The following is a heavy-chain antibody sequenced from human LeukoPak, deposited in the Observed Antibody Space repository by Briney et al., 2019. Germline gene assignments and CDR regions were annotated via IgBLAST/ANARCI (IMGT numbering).Heavy chain of an antibody. J-gene: IGHJ3*02. D-gene: IGHD5-12*01. CDR3: TKGTPVAKEGFHI. CDR1: GLTFNIYW. CDR2: INSDGSST. Sequence: GGSLRLSCAASGLTFNIYWMHWVRQAPGKGLVWVSRINSDGSSTTYADFVKGRSTISRDNAKNTVYLQMNSLRADDTAVYYCTKGTPVAKEGFHIWGQGTMVTVSS. V-gene: IGHV3-74*01.